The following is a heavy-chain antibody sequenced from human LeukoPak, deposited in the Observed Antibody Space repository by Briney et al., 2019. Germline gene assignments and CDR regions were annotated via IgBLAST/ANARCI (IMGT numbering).Heavy chain of an antibody. V-gene: IGHV3-23*01. CDR2: ISDAGDTT. J-gene: IGHJ3*02. CDR1: GFTFANHA. Sequence: PGGSLRLSCAASGFTFANHAMSWFRQAPGRGLEWVSAISDAGDTTSYADSVRGRFTVSRDNSKNMLFLQMGSLTAADTAVYFCAKRYISPDGFDIWGQGTMVTVSP. CDR3: AKRYISPDGFDI. D-gene: IGHD3-3*02.